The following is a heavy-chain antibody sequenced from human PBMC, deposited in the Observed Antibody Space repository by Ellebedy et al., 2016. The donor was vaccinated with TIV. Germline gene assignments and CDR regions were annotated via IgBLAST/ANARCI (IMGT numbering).Heavy chain of an antibody. D-gene: IGHD3-9*01. CDR2: TRNKANSYTT. CDR1: GFTFSIYW. J-gene: IGHJ4*02. V-gene: IGHV3-72*01. CDR3: ANYYDILTEGDY. Sequence: GESLKISCAASGFTFSIYWMSWVRQAPGKGLEWVGRTRNKANSYTTEYAASVKGRFTISRDDSKNSLYLQMNSLKTEDTAVYYCANYYDILTEGDYWGQGTLVTVSS.